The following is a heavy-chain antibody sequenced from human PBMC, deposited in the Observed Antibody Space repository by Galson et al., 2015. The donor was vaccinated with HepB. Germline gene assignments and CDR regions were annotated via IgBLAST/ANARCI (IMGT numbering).Heavy chain of an antibody. CDR2: INTSGGST. D-gene: IGHD1-7*01. CDR1: GYTFISYY. V-gene: IGHV1-46*03. J-gene: IGHJ4*02. Sequence: SVKVSCKASGYTFISYYMHWVRQAPGQGLEWMGIINTSGGSTSYAQKFQGRVTMTRDTSTSTVYMELSSLRSEDTAVYYCARARKYSRNYQMGDYWSQGTLGTVSS. CDR3: ARARKYSRNYQMGDY.